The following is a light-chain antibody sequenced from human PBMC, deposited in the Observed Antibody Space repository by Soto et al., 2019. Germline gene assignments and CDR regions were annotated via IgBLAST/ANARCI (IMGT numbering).Light chain of an antibody. CDR3: SSYTISSTLV. V-gene: IGLV2-14*01. CDR1: SNDVGGYNF. J-gene: IGLJ2*01. Sequence: QSALTQPASVSGSPGQSITISCTGSSNDVGGYNFVSWYQQHPGKAPKLMIYAVSNRPSGVSNRFSGSKSGNTASLTISGLHTEDEADYYCSSYTISSTLVFGGGTKLTVL. CDR2: AVS.